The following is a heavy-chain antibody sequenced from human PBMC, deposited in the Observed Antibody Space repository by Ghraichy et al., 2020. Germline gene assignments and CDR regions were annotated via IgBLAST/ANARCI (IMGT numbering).Heavy chain of an antibody. D-gene: IGHD5-24*01. CDR1: GGSFSGYY. Sequence: SETLSLTCAVYGGSFSGYYWCWIRQPPWKGLEWIGEINHSGSTNYNPSLKSRVTISVDTSKNQFSLKLSSVTAADTAVYYCARGKDGYSSRGAFDIWGQGTMVTVSS. CDR3: ARGKDGYSSRGAFDI. J-gene: IGHJ3*02. CDR2: INHSGST. V-gene: IGHV4-34*01.